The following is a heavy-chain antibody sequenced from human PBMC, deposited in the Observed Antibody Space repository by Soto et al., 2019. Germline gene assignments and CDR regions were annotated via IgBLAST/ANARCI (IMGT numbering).Heavy chain of an antibody. V-gene: IGHV1-18*04. Sequence: QVQLVQSGAEVKKPGASVKVSCKASGYTFTIYGISWVRQAPGQGLEWMGWISGYNGNTDYAQNLQDRVTLTTDASTSSVYMELRSLRSDDTAVYYCARVYYYDSSGDYGYWGQGTVITVSS. D-gene: IGHD3-22*01. CDR1: GYTFTIYG. CDR3: ARVYYYDSSGDYGY. CDR2: ISGYNGNT. J-gene: IGHJ4*02.